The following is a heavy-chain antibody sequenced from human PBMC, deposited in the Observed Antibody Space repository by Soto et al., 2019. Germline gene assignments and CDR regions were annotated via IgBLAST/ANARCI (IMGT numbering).Heavy chain of an antibody. V-gene: IGHV3-23*01. CDR1: GFTFRSQA. CDR2: ISGSGGST. Sequence: PGGSLRLSCAGSGFTFRSQAMNWVRQAPGKGLQWVSSISGSGGSTYYADSVKGRFTISRDNSKNTLNLQMNSLRAEDTAVYYCAKGQCLQWLLDWFGPWGRGTLVTAAS. CDR3: AKGQCLQWLLDWFGP. D-gene: IGHD3-3*01. J-gene: IGHJ5*02.